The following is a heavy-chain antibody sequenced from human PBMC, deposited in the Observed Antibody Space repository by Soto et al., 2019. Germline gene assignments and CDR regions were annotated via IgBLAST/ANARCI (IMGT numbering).Heavy chain of an antibody. V-gene: IGHV1-69*19. Sequence: QVQLVQSGADVKKPGSSVKVSCKASGGTLNYNTFSWVRQAPGQGLEWMGGIVTVFGTANHAQKFQGRLTITADPSTNTVYMELIRLRSEDTAVYYCARNGAYSSSQFGMDVWGQGTTVTVSS. CDR1: GGTLNYNT. CDR2: IVTVFGTA. CDR3: ARNGAYSSSQFGMDV. D-gene: IGHD6-13*01. J-gene: IGHJ6*02.